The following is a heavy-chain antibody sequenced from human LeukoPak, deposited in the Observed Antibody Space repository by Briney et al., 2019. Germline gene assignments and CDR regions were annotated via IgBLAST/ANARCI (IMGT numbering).Heavy chain of an antibody. V-gene: IGHV1-18*01. CDR1: GYTFTSYG. CDR3: AREAVAGTTNFDY. CDR2: ISAYNGNT. J-gene: IGHJ4*02. D-gene: IGHD6-19*01. Sequence: ASVKVSCKASGYTFTSYGISWVRQAPGQGLEWMGWISAYNGNTNYAQKFQGRVTMTRDTSISTAYMELSGLRSDDTAIYYCAREAVAGTTNFDYWGQGTLVTVSS.